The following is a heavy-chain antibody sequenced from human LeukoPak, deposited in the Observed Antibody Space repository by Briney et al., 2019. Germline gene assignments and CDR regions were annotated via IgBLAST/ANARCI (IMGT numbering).Heavy chain of an antibody. CDR2: IYHSGGS. CDR3: ARHVVPAAQSSYMDV. V-gene: IGHV4-38-2*01. J-gene: IGHJ6*03. Sequence: SETLSLTCAVSGYSISSGYYWGWIRQPPGKGLEWIGSIYHSGGSYYNPSLKSRVTISVDTSKNQFSLKLTSVTAADTSLYYCARHVVPAAQSSYMDVWGKGTTVTVSS. CDR1: GYSISSGYY. D-gene: IGHD2-2*01.